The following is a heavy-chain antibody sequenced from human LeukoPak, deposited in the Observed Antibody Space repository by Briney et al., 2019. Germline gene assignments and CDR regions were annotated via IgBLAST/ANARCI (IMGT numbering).Heavy chain of an antibody. V-gene: IGHV3-74*01. CDR1: GFTLTNYW. D-gene: IGHD5-18*01. CDR3: AAGPADDSYDNY. J-gene: IGHJ4*02. Sequence: GGSLRLSCAASGFTLTNYWMHWVRHAPGKGLVWVSRVNSDGSSTSYADSVKGRFTIFRDNAKNTLYLQMSSLRVEDTAVYYCAAGPADDSYDNYWGQGTLVTVSS. CDR2: VNSDGSST.